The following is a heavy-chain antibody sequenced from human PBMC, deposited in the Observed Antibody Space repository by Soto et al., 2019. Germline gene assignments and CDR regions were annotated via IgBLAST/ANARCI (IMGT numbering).Heavy chain of an antibody. D-gene: IGHD4-4*01. CDR3: ARLPSHDYNNKLGFDP. V-gene: IGHV1-69*13. Sequence: ASVKVSCKASGGTFSSYAISWVRQAPGQGLEWMGGIIPIFGTANYAQKFQGRVTITADESTSTAYMELSSLRSEDTAVYYCARLPSHDYNNKLGFDPWGQGTLVTVSS. J-gene: IGHJ5*02. CDR1: GGTFSSYA. CDR2: IIPIFGTA.